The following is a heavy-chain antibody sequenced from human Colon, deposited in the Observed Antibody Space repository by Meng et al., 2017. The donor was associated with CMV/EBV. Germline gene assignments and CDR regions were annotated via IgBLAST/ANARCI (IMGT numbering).Heavy chain of an antibody. J-gene: IGHJ4*02. V-gene: IGHV3-21*01. CDR2: ISSSSAYI. CDR3: ARDMFTMAVAGTRSDN. CDR1: GFTLNSYT. Sequence: SGFTLNSYTMQWVRQAPGKGLEWVSSISSSSAYIFYADSVKGRFTISRDNAKNSLYLQMNSLRAEDTAVYYCARDMFTMAVAGTRSDNWGQGTLVTVSS. D-gene: IGHD6-19*01.